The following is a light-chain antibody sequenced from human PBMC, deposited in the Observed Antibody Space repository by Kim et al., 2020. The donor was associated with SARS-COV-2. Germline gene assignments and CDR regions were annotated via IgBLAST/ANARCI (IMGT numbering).Light chain of an antibody. CDR1: ELGDKY. Sequence: GSPGQTASITCSGDELGDKYACWYQQKPGQAPVLVIYQDSKRPSGIPERFSGSNSGNTATLTISGTQAMDEADYYCQAWDSSTVVFGGGTQLTVL. J-gene: IGLJ2*01. CDR2: QDS. V-gene: IGLV3-1*01. CDR3: QAWDSSTVV.